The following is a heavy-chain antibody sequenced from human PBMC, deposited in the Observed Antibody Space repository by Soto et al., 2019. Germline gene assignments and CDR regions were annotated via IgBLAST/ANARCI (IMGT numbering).Heavy chain of an antibody. D-gene: IGHD4-17*01. V-gene: IGHV1-8*01. CDR3: ARCLFPSSLDHRDTTDY. J-gene: IGHJ4*02. CDR1: GYTFTSYD. CDR2: MNPNSGNT. Sequence: ASVKVSCKASGYTFTSYDINWVRQATGQGLEWMGWMNPNSGNTGYAQKFQGRVTMTRNTSISTAYMELSSLRSEDTAVYYCARCLFPSSLDHRDTTDYWGPGILVTLSS.